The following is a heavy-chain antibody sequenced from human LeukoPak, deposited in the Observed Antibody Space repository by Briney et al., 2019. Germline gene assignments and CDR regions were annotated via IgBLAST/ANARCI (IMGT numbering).Heavy chain of an antibody. J-gene: IGHJ6*03. CDR2: IYPGDSDT. Sequence: PGESLKISCKGSGYSFTSYWIGWVRQMPGKGLEWMGIIYPGDSDTRYSPSFQGQVTISADKSISTAYLQWSSLKASDTAMYYCALPDIVVVPEPNYYMDVWGKGTTVTVSS. CDR3: ALPDIVVVPEPNYYMDV. CDR1: GYSFTSYW. D-gene: IGHD2-2*01. V-gene: IGHV5-51*03.